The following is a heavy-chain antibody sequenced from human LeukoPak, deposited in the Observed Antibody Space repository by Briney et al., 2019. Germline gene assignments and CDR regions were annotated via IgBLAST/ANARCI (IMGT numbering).Heavy chain of an antibody. D-gene: IGHD5-18*01. CDR3: ARGGSGRYSYGFSFDY. CDR2: IYYSGST. Sequence: SSETLSLTCTVSGGSISSSSYYWGWIRQPPGKGLEWIGYIYYSGSTNYNPSLKSRVTISVDTSKNQFSLKLSSVTAADTAVYYCARGGSGRYSYGFSFDYWGQGTLVTVSS. V-gene: IGHV4-61*05. CDR1: GGSISSSSYY. J-gene: IGHJ4*02.